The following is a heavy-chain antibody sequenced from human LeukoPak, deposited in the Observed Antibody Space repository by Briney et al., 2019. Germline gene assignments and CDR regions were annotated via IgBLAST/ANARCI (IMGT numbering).Heavy chain of an antibody. CDR3: ARGKYYDSSGYRASDYFDY. D-gene: IGHD3-22*01. CDR1: GYTFTSYD. CDR2: MNPNSGNT. J-gene: IGHJ4*02. Sequence: ASVKVSCKASGYTFTSYDINWVRQATGQGLEWMGWMNPNSGNTGYAQKFQGRVTMTRNTSISTAYMELSSLRSEDTAVYYCARGKYYDSSGYRASDYFDYWGRGTLVTVSS. V-gene: IGHV1-8*01.